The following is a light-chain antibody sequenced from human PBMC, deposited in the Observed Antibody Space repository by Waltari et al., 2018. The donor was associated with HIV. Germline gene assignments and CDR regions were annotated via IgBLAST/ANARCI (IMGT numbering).Light chain of an antibody. CDR2: QDR. J-gene: IGLJ2*01. CDR3: QAWDSNTVI. CDR1: TLGNNY. Sequence: SYELTQPPSVSVSPGQTANITCSGDTLGNNYVSWYQQKPGQSPILVIFQDRKRPLGIPERFSGSTSGNTATLTISGTQAVDEADYFCQAWDSNTVIFGGGTKLTVL. V-gene: IGLV3-1*01.